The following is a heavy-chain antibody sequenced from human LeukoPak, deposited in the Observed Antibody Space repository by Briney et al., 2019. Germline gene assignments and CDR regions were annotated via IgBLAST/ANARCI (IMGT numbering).Heavy chain of an antibody. CDR1: GGSSSGYY. V-gene: IGHV4-34*01. Sequence: SETLSLTCAVYGGSSSGYYWSWIRQPPGKGLEWIGETNHSGSTNYNPSLKSRVTISVDTSKNQFSLKLSSVTAADTAVYYCARGHPSSVPHYFDYWGQGTLVAASS. CDR3: ARGHPSSVPHYFDY. J-gene: IGHJ4*02. D-gene: IGHD2-2*01. CDR2: TNHSGST.